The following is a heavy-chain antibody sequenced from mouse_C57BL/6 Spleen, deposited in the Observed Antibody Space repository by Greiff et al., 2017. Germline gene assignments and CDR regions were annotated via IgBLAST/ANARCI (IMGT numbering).Heavy chain of an antibody. V-gene: IGHV1-42*01. Sequence: EVQLVESGPELVKPGASVKISCKASGYSFTGYYMNWVKQSPEKSLEWIGEINPSTGGTTYNQKFKAKATLTVDKSSSTAYMQLKSLTSEDSAVYYCVLYYYGRVYAMDYWGQGTSVTVSS. CDR3: VLYYYGRVYAMDY. J-gene: IGHJ4*01. D-gene: IGHD1-1*01. CDR2: INPSTGGT. CDR1: GYSFTGYY.